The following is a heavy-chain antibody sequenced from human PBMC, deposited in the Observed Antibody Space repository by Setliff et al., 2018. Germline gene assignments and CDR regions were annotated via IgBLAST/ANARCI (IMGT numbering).Heavy chain of an antibody. Sequence: SVKVSCKASGATFSSYGISWVRQAPGQGLEWMGGTIPMFGTTEYAQKFQGRLTIITDESTNTAFMQLSSLRSDDTAVYYCVREGVDSRSSTDYRYYMDVWGKGTTVTV. V-gene: IGHV1-69*05. CDR3: VREGVDSRSSTDYRYYMDV. CDR2: TIPMFGTT. CDR1: GATFSSYG. J-gene: IGHJ6*03. D-gene: IGHD3-22*01.